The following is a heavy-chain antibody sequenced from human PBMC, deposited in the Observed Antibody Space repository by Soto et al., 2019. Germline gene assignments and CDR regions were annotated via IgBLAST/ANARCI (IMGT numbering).Heavy chain of an antibody. D-gene: IGHD2-2*01. CDR2: INHSGST. J-gene: IGHJ4*02. CDR3: ARRDVWGRVRPNIVVVPAAMKY. Sequence: SETLSLTCAVYGGSFSGYYWSWIRQPPGNGLEWIGEINHSGSTNYNPSLKSRVTISVDTSKNQFSLKLSSVTAADTAVYYCARRDVWGRVRPNIVVVPAAMKYWGQGTLVTVSS. V-gene: IGHV4-34*01. CDR1: GGSFSGYY.